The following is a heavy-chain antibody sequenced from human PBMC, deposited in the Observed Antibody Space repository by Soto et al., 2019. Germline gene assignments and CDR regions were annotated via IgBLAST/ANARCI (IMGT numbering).Heavy chain of an antibody. CDR1: GFTFSSYL. J-gene: IGHJ4*02. V-gene: IGHV3-7*01. Sequence: GGSLRLSCAASGFTFSSYLMSWVRQAPGKGLEWVANIKQDGSEKYYVDSVKGRFTISRDNAKNSLYLQMNSLRAEDTAVYYCARDSIDYYDSSGYLPVYFDYWGQGTLVTVSS. CDR2: IKQDGSEK. D-gene: IGHD3-22*01. CDR3: ARDSIDYYDSSGYLPVYFDY.